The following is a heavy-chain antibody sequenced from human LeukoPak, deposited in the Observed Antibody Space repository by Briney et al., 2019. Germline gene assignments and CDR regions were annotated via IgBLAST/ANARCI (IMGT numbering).Heavy chain of an antibody. V-gene: IGHV4-34*01. CDR1: GGSFSGYY. J-gene: IGHJ4*02. D-gene: IGHD5-12*01. CDR3: ARVSGYDWESFHDY. CDR2: INHSGST. Sequence: SETLSLTCAVYGGSFSGYYWSWIRQPPGKGLEWIGEINHSGSTNYNPSLKSRVTISVDTSKNQFSLKLSSVTAADTAVYYCARVSGYDWESFHDYWGQGTLVTVSS.